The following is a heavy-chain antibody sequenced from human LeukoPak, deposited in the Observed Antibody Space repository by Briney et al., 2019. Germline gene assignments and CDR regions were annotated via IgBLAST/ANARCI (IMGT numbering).Heavy chain of an antibody. Sequence: GASVKVSCKTSGFTFTSYAIHWVRQAPGQRLEWMGWINAGTGDTKYSEEFQDRVTITRDTSATTGYMELRSLTSEDTAVYFCARGVISSTWRLGLDPWGQGTLITVSS. D-gene: IGHD6-13*01. V-gene: IGHV1-3*01. CDR3: ARGVISSTWRLGLDP. CDR1: GFTFTSYA. J-gene: IGHJ5*02. CDR2: INAGTGDT.